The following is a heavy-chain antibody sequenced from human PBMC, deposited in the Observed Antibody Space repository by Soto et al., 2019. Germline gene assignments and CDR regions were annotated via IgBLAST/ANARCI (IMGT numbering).Heavy chain of an antibody. J-gene: IGHJ6*02. V-gene: IGHV1-18*04. CDR2: ISAYNGNT. D-gene: IGHD3-3*01. CDR1: GYTFTSHG. Sequence: ASVKVSCKTSGYTFTSHGISWVRWAPGRGLEWMGWISAYNGNTNYAQKLQGRVTMTTDTSTSTAYMELRSLRSDDTAVYYCARGGDFWSGYFYGMDVWGQGTTVTVSS. CDR3: ARGGDFWSGYFYGMDV.